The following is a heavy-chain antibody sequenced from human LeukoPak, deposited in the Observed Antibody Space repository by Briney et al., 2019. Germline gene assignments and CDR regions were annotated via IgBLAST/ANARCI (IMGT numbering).Heavy chain of an antibody. D-gene: IGHD1-20*01. J-gene: IGHJ4*02. V-gene: IGHV3-53*01. CDR3: ARSPYDWNYGDY. CDR1: GFTVSSNY. Sequence: GGSLRLSCSASGFTVSSNYMSWVRQAPGKGLEWVSVIYSGGSTYYADSVKGRFTISRDNSKNTLYLQMNSLRAEDTAVYYCARSPYDWNYGDYWGQGTLVTVSS. CDR2: IYSGGST.